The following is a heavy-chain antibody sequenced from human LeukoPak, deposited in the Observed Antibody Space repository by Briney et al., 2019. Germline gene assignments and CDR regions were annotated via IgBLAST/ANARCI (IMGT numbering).Heavy chain of an antibody. CDR2: ISGNGGRT. Sequence: TGGSLRVSCAASGFTFSNYAMSWVRQAPGKGLEWVSAISGNGGRTYCADSVKGRFTISRDNSKNTLYLQMNSLRAEDTAVYYCAKEPYSSGCFDPWGQGTLVTVSS. V-gene: IGHV3-23*01. CDR3: AKEPYSSGCFDP. J-gene: IGHJ5*02. D-gene: IGHD6-19*01. CDR1: GFTFSNYA.